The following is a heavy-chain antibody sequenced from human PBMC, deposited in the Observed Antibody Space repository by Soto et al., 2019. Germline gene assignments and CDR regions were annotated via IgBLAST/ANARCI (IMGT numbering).Heavy chain of an antibody. Sequence: PSETLSLTCAVSGYSISSDYYWGWIRQPPGKGLEWIGSIYHSGTTYYNPSLKSRVTISIDTSENRFSLKLSSVTAADTAVYYCARDSGLYDSSAFDYWGQGTTVTVSS. D-gene: IGHD3-22*01. CDR1: GYSISSDYY. CDR2: IYHSGTT. V-gene: IGHV4-38-2*02. J-gene: IGHJ4*03. CDR3: ARDSGLYDSSAFDY.